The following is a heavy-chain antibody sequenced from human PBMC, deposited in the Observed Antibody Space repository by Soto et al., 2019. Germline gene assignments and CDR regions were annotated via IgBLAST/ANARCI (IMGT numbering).Heavy chain of an antibody. V-gene: IGHV3-30-3*01. CDR2: ISYDGSNK. CDR3: AREYGDYDYYYYYGMDV. CDR1: GYTFTGYY. D-gene: IGHD4-17*01. Sequence: QVQLVQSGAEVKKPGASVKVSCKASGYTFTGYYMHWVRQAPGKGLEWVAVISYDGSNKYYADSVKGRFTISRDNSKNTLYLQMNSLRAEDTAVYYCAREYGDYDYYYYYGMDVWGQGTTVTVSS. J-gene: IGHJ6*02.